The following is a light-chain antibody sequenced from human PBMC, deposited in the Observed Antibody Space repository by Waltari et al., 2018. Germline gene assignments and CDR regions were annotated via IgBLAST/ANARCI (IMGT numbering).Light chain of an antibody. CDR3: QQADSFPFT. J-gene: IGKJ3*01. CDR2: AAS. CDR1: QVLNSW. Sequence: DIQMTQSPSSVSASVGDRVSITCRSSQVLNSWLAWYQQKPGKAPKLLFSAASRLQSGFPPRFSGAGSGRDFTLTISSLQPEDFATYYCQQADSFPFTFGPGTKVDIK. V-gene: IGKV1D-12*01.